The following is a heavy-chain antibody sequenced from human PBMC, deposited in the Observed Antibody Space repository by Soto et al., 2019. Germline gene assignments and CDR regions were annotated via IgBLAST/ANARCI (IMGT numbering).Heavy chain of an antibody. D-gene: IGHD3-3*01. Sequence: PSETLSLTCAVYGGSFSGYYWSWIRQPPGKGLEWIGEINHSGSTNYNPSFQGQVTISADKSISTAYLQWSSLKASDTAMYYCARLMNYYDFWSGQAPSTGSGMDVWGQGTTVTVSS. V-gene: IGHV4-34*01. CDR3: ARLMNYYDFWSGQAPSTGSGMDV. J-gene: IGHJ6*02. CDR2: INHSGST. CDR1: GGSFSGYY.